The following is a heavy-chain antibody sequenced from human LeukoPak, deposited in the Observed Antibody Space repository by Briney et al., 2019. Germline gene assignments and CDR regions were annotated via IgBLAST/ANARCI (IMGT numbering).Heavy chain of an antibody. CDR2: IRSSSIYI. CDR3: ARNSSSWYYFDY. CDR1: GFIFSYYS. Sequence: GGSLRLSCAASGFIFSYYSMNWVRQALGEGLGWYSSIRSSSIYIYYADSVKGRFTISRDNAKNSLYLQMNSLRADDTAVYYCARNSSSWYYFDYWGQGTLVTVSS. D-gene: IGHD6-13*01. J-gene: IGHJ4*02. V-gene: IGHV3-21*01.